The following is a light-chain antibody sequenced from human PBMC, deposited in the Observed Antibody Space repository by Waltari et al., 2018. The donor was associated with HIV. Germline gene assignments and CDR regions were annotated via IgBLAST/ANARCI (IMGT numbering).Light chain of an antibody. CDR3: SSYAGSSTWV. V-gene: IGLV2-8*01. CDR2: EVS. Sequence: QSALTQPPSASGSPGQSVTISCTGISSDAGDATDVSWYQQSPGKAPKLIIYEVSKRPSGVPDRFSGSKSGNTASLTVSGLQADDEADYYCSSYAGSSTWVFGGGTKLTVL. CDR1: SSDAGDATD. J-gene: IGLJ3*02.